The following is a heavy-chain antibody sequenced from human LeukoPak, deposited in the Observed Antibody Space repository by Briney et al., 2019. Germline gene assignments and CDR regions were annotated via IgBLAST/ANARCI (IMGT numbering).Heavy chain of an antibody. Sequence: GGSLRLSCAASGFTFSSYAMHWVRQAPGKGLEWVAVISYDGSNKYYADSVKGRFTISRDNSKNTLYLQMNSLRTEDTAVYYCARALGYCSSTSCSNWGYWGQGTLVTVSS. CDR3: ARALGYCSSTSCSNWGY. D-gene: IGHD2-2*01. J-gene: IGHJ1*01. CDR2: ISYDGSNK. CDR1: GFTFSSYA. V-gene: IGHV3-30-3*01.